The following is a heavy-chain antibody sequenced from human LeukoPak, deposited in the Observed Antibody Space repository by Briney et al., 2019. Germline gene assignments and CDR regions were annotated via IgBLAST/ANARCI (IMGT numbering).Heavy chain of an antibody. CDR2: ISYDGSNK. CDR1: EFTFSSYA. CDR3: ASSSGW. D-gene: IGHD6-19*01. J-gene: IGHJ4*02. V-gene: IGHV3-30-3*01. Sequence: GGSLRLSCAASEFTFSSYAMHWVRQAPGKGLEWVAVISYDGSNKYYADSVKGRFTISRDNSKNTLYLQMNSLRAENTAVYYCASSSGWWGQGTLVTVSS.